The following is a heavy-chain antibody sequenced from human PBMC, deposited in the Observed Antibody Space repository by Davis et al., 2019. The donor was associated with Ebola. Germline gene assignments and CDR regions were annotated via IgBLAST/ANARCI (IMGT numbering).Heavy chain of an antibody. CDR3: SSTKLVGPTTPAFDI. V-gene: IGHV3-73*01. J-gene: IGHJ3*02. CDR2: IRSKTNSYAT. D-gene: IGHD1-26*01. Sequence: PGGSLRLSCAGYGFNFSGSSIHWVRQASGRGLEWVGHIRSKTNSYATAFAASVKGRFTISRDDSESTAYLQMSRLKSEDTAVYYCSSTKLVGPTTPAFDIWGQGTTVTVSS. CDR1: GFNFSGSS.